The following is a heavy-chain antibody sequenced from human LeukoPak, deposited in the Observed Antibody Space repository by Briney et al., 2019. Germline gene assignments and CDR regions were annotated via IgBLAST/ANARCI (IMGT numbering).Heavy chain of an antibody. Sequence: WGSLRLSCAASGFTFSSYAISWVRQAPGKGLEWVSAISGNGGSTYYADSVKGRFTISRDNSKNTLYLQMNSLRAEDTAVYYCAKGSGWLPHWGQGTLVTVSS. V-gene: IGHV3-23*01. J-gene: IGHJ4*02. CDR2: ISGNGGST. CDR3: AKGSGWLPH. CDR1: GFTFSSYA. D-gene: IGHD6-19*01.